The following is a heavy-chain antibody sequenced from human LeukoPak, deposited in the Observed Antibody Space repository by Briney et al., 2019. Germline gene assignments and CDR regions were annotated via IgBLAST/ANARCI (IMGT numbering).Heavy chain of an antibody. D-gene: IGHD5-12*01. J-gene: IGHJ4*02. CDR2: INIHRGTT. V-gene: IGHV1-18*01. CDR1: GYTFTSYG. Sequence: ASVKVSCKAFGYTFTSYGVSWVRQAPGQGLEWMGWINIHRGTTSYAQKFQDRVTMTTDTSTSTAYMELRTLTSDDTAVYYCAREQGGYSYGYYWGQGTLVTVSS. CDR3: AREQGGYSYGYY.